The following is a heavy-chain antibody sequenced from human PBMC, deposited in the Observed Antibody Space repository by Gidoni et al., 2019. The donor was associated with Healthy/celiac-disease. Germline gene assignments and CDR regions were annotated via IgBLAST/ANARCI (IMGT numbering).Heavy chain of an antibody. CDR1: GCSISSGGYY. CDR2: IYYSGRT. V-gene: IGHV4-31*03. J-gene: IGHJ5*02. Sequence: QVQLQESGPGLVKPSQTLSLTCTVSGCSISSGGYYWSWIRQPPGKGLEWIGYIYYSGRTYYNPSLKSRVTISVDTSKNQFSLKLSSVTAADTAVYYCARLESGFWFDPWGQGTLVTVSS. CDR3: ARLESGFWFDP. D-gene: IGHD3-3*01.